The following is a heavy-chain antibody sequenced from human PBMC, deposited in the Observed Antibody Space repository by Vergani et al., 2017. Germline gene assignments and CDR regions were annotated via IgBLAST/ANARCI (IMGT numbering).Heavy chain of an antibody. D-gene: IGHD3-9*01. Sequence: QVQLEESGPGLVKPSETLSLTCTVSGGSFNTYYWSWIRQSPGKGLEWIGYIYSTGSTNYNPSLNSRVTMSVYTSKNQFSLKLRSVTAADTAVYFCARVMYRDEASTGYRLEGMDIGGQGTTVTISS. CDR1: GGSFNTYY. CDR3: ARVMYRDEASTGYRLEGMDI. J-gene: IGHJ6*01. CDR2: IYSTGST. V-gene: IGHV4-59*13.